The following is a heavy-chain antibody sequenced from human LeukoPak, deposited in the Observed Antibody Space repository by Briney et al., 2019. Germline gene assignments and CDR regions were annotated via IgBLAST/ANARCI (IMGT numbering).Heavy chain of an antibody. D-gene: IGHD3-10*01. CDR2: INPNSGGT. CDR3: ARDGSGTVGLDV. J-gene: IGHJ6*02. CDR1: GYTFTGYY. V-gene: IGHV1-2*04. Sequence: ASVKVSCKASGYTFTGYYMHWVRQAPGQGLEWMGWINPNSGGTNYAQKFQGWVTMTRDTSISTAYMELSRLRSDDTAVYYYARDGSGTVGLDVWGQGTTVTVSS.